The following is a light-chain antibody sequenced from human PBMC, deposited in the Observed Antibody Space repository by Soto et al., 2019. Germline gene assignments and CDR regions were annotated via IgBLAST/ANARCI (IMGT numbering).Light chain of an antibody. J-gene: IGKJ1*01. CDR2: DAS. Sequence: IQMTQSPSPLSASLGDRVTITCRASQSISSWLSWYQQKPGKAPKLLSYDASSLESGVPSRFRGSGSGTEFTLTISSLQPDDFETYYCQQYNSYSWTFGQGTKVDIK. CDR3: QQYNSYSWT. V-gene: IGKV1-5*01. CDR1: QSISSW.